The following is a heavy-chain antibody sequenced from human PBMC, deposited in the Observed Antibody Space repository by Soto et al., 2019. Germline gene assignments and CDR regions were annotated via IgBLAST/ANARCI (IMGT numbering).Heavy chain of an antibody. CDR3: ARGPGYRSTQGYYYYYGMDV. CDR1: GGSFSGYY. D-gene: IGHD6-13*01. CDR2: INHSGST. V-gene: IGHV4-34*01. Sequence: SETLSLTCAVYGGSFSGYYWSWIRQPPGKGLEWIGEINHSGSTNYNPSLKSRVTISVDTSKNQFSLKLSSVTAADTAVYYCARGPGYRSTQGYYYYYGMDVWGQGTTATV. J-gene: IGHJ6*02.